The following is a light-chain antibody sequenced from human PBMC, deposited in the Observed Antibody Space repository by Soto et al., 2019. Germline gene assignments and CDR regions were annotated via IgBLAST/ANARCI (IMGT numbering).Light chain of an antibody. V-gene: IGLV2-23*01. Sequence: QSVLTRAASVTGSPGYSITISCTGTSSDVGNYNLVSWYQQHPGKAPKLMIYEGSKRPSGVSDRFSGSKSGNTASLTISGLQADDEADYFCCSYAGGTTFYVFGIGPKVTVL. CDR2: EGS. CDR1: SSDVGNYNL. J-gene: IGLJ1*01. CDR3: CSYAGGTTFYV.